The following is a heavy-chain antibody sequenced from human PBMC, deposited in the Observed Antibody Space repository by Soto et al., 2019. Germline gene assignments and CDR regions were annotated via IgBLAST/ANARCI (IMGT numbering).Heavy chain of an antibody. D-gene: IGHD6-19*01. J-gene: IGHJ5*02. Sequence: QVQLVESGGGVVQPGRSLRLSCAASGFTFSSYAMHWVRQAPGKGLEWVAVISYDGSNKYYADSVKGRLTISRDNSKNTLYLQMNSLRAEDTAGYYCARDTVAGFDPWGQGTLVTVSS. V-gene: IGHV3-30-3*01. CDR2: ISYDGSNK. CDR1: GFTFSSYA. CDR3: ARDTVAGFDP.